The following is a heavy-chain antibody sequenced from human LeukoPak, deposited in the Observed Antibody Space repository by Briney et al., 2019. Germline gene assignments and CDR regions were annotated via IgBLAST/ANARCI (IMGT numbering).Heavy chain of an antibody. J-gene: IGHJ6*03. D-gene: IGHD1-26*01. CDR2: INSDGSST. CDR1: GFTFSSYW. V-gene: IGHV3-74*01. Sequence: SGGSLRLSCAASGFTFSSYWMHWVRQATGKGVGWVSRINSDGSSTIYADYVKGRLTICREKAKNKMYRKMKSLRAEDTAVYYCARGGSYSLYYYYMDVWGKGTTVTVSS. CDR3: ARGGSYSLYYYYMDV.